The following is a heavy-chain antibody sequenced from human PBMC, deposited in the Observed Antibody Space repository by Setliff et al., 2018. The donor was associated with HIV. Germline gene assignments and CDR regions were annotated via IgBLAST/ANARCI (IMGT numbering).Heavy chain of an antibody. V-gene: IGHV4-61*01. CDR3: ARDRTEFVDGGYYPYYFDS. CDR2: IYYSGNT. CDR1: GGSVGSGSYY. D-gene: IGHD3-22*01. J-gene: IGHJ4*02. Sequence: SETLSLTCTVSGGSVGSGSYYWSWIRQSPGKGLEWIGYIYYSGNTYYNPSLKTRVTISVNTYKNQFSLPLRSVTAADTAVYYCARDRTEFVDGGYYPYYFDSWGQGTLVTVSS.